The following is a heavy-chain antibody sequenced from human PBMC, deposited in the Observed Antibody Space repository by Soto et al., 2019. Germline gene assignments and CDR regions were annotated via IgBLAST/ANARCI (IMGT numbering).Heavy chain of an antibody. J-gene: IGHJ4*02. CDR2: INHSGST. CDR1: GGSFSGYY. V-gene: IGHV4-34*01. CDR3: ARGRDGDFDY. D-gene: IGHD2-21*01. Sequence: SETLSLTCAVYGGSFSGYYWSWIRQPPGKGLEWIGEINHSGSTNYNPSLKSRVTISVDTSKNQFSLKLSSVTAADTAVYYCARGRDGDFDYWGKGTLVTVSS.